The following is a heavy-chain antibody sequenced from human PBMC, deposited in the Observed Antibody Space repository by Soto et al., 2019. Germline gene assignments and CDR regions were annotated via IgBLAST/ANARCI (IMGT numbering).Heavy chain of an antibody. Sequence: PGGSLRLSWAASGFTFSTYATGWVRQAPGKGLEWVSVVSSGGGTHYADSAKGRFTVSRDNPKNTLSLQMNSLRADDPAVHYCAKRRGAGGHFDYWGQGALVTVSS. CDR3: AKRRGAGGHFDY. J-gene: IGHJ4*02. V-gene: IGHV3-23*01. CDR2: VSSGGGT. CDR1: GFTFSTYA. D-gene: IGHD2-15*01.